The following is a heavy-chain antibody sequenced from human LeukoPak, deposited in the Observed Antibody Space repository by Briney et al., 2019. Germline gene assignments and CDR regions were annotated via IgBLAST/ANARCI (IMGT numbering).Heavy chain of an antibody. J-gene: IGHJ4*02. V-gene: IGHV4-31*03. Sequence: SETLSLTCTVSGGSISSGGYYWSWIRQHPGKGLEWIGYIYYSGSTYYNPSVKGRVTISVNTSKHQFSLTLSSVTAADTAVYYCARGGTAGAIRFDYWGQGTLVTVSS. CDR2: IYYSGST. CDR3: ARGGTAGAIRFDY. CDR1: GGSISSGGYY. D-gene: IGHD6-13*01.